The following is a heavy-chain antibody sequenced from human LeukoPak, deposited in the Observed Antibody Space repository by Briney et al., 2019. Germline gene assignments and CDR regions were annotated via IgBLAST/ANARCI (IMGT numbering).Heavy chain of an antibody. J-gene: IGHJ4*02. CDR3: ARHYYDSSGYSSPFDY. V-gene: IGHV1-24*01. CDR1: GYTLTELS. D-gene: IGHD3-22*01. Sequence: ASVKVSCKVSGYTLTELSMQWVRQAPGKGLEWMGGFDPEDGETVYAQKFQGRLTMTEDTSTDTAYMELRSLRSDDTAVYYCARHYYDSSGYSSPFDYWGQGTLVTVSS. CDR2: FDPEDGET.